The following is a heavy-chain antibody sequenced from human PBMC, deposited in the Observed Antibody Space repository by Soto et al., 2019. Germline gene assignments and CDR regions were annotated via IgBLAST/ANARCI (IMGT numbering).Heavy chain of an antibody. D-gene: IGHD6-13*01. CDR2: IVVGSGNT. V-gene: IGHV1-58*02. Sequence: ASVKVSCKASGFTFTSSAMQLVRQARGQRLEWIGWIVVGSGNTNYAQKFQERVTITRDMSTSTAYMELSSLRSEDTAVYYCARRRVREGYSSSWSKRVAFDYWGQGTLVTVSS. CDR1: GFTFTSSA. J-gene: IGHJ4*02. CDR3: ARRRVREGYSSSWSKRVAFDY.